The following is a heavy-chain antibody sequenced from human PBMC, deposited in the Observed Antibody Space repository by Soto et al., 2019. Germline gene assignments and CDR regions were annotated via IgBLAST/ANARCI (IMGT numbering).Heavy chain of an antibody. D-gene: IGHD5-18*01. Sequence: QVQLVQSGAEVKKPESSVKVSCKAPGGTFNTYAISWVRQAPGQGLEWMGGIIPMFGTANYAQRFQDRVTLTADESTNTVYMELSSLRSEDTAVYFCASGIQLWLRRINNGYSGWGQGTLVTVSS. J-gene: IGHJ4*02. CDR3: ASGIQLWLRRINNGYSG. CDR1: GGTFNTYA. V-gene: IGHV1-69*12. CDR2: IIPMFGTA.